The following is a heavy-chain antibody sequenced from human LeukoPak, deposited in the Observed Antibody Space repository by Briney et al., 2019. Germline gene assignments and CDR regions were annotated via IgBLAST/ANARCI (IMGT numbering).Heavy chain of an antibody. D-gene: IGHD3-16*01. CDR1: GGSFSGYY. Sequence: SETLSLTCAVYGGSFSGYYWSWIRQPPGKGLEWIGEINHSGSTNYNPSLKSRVTISVDTSKNQFSLKLSSVTAADTAVYYCASGLEGAFDPWGQGTLVTVSS. CDR3: ASGLEGAFDP. CDR2: INHSGST. J-gene: IGHJ5*02. V-gene: IGHV4-34*01.